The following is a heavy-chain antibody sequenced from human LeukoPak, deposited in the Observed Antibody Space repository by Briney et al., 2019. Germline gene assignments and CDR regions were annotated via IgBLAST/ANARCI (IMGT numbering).Heavy chain of an antibody. CDR2: ISYDGSNK. CDR1: GFTFSSYA. D-gene: IGHD1-26*01. J-gene: IGHJ6*02. V-gene: IGHV3-30-3*01. CDR3: ATEIIRRYNGSRQDGMDV. Sequence: GGSLRLSCAASGFTFSSYAMHWVRQAPGKGLGWVAVISYDGSNKYYADSVKGRFTISRDNSKNTLYLQMNSLRAEDTALYYCATEIIRRYNGSRQDGMDVWGQGTTVTVSS.